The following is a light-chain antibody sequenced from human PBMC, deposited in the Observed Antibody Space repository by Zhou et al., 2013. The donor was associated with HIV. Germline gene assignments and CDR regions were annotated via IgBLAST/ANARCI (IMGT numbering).Light chain of an antibody. CDR3: QQYGSSPRT. CDR1: QTVSSSY. J-gene: IGKJ2*01. CDR2: GAS. V-gene: IGKV3-20*01. Sequence: EIVLTQSPGTLSLSPGERATLSCRASQTVSSSYLAWYQQRPGQAPRLLIPGASSRATGIPDRFSGSGSGTDFTLTISRLEPEDFAVYYCQQYGSSPRTFGQGTKLEIK.